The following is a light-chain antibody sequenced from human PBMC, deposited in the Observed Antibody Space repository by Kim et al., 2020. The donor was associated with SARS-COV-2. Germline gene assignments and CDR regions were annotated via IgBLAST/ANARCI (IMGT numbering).Light chain of an antibody. CDR2: AAI. Sequence: SPAGTAALSSGASQSVGDSYLAWYQQKPGQAPRLLIYAAINRATGIPDRFRGSGSGTDFTLTISGLEPEDFAVYFCQQYNESPRTFGPGTKVDIK. J-gene: IGKJ3*01. CDR3: QQYNESPRT. V-gene: IGKV3-20*01. CDR1: QSVGDSY.